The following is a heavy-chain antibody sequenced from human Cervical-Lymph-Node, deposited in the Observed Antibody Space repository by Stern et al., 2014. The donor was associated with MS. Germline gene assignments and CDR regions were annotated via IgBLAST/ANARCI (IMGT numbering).Heavy chain of an antibody. CDR2: ISSSGSYI. V-gene: IGHV3-21*01. CDR1: GFSFRDYS. Sequence: EVQLVESGGGLVKPGGSLRLSCVASGFSFRDYSMNWVRLAAGRGLEWVASISSSGSYIYYADSMKGRFTISRDNAKNSLYLQMNSLRAEDTAMYYCVTGSGIAVPATVYWGQGTLVTVSS. J-gene: IGHJ4*02. D-gene: IGHD6-19*01. CDR3: VTGSGIAVPATVY.